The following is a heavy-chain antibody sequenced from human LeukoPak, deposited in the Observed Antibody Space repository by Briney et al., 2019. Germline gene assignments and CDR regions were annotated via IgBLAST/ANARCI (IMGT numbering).Heavy chain of an antibody. D-gene: IGHD5-18*01. J-gene: IGHJ5*02. CDR3: ARGLYREYSYRYNWFDP. V-gene: IGHV4-34*01. CDR2: INHSGST. Sequence: KPSETLSLTCAVYGGSFSGYYWSWIRQPPGKGLEWIGEINHSGSTNYNPSLKSRVTISVDTSKNQFSLKLSSVTAADTAVYYCARGLYREYSYRYNWFDPWGQGTLVTVSS. CDR1: GGSFSGYY.